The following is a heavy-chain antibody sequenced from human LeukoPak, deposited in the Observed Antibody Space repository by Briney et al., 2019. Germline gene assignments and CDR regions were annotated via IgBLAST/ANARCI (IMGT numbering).Heavy chain of an antibody. CDR1: GGTFNSYA. Sequence: GASVKVSCKASGGTFNSYAISWVRQAPGQGLEWMGRIIPILGIANYAQKFQGRVTITADKSTSTAYMELSSLRSEDTAVYYCARDSRTYYYDSSGYDAFDIWGQGTMVTVSS. CDR2: IIPILGIA. J-gene: IGHJ3*02. D-gene: IGHD3-22*01. CDR3: ARDSRTYYYDSSGYDAFDI. V-gene: IGHV1-69*04.